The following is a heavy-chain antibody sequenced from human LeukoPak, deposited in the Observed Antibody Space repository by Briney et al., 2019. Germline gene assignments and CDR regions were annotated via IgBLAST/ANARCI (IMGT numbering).Heavy chain of an antibody. V-gene: IGHV3-48*03. Sequence: GGSLRLSCAASGFTFSSYEMNWVRQAPGKGLEWVSYISSSGSTIYYADSVKGRFTISRDNSKNTLYLQMNSLRAEDTAVYYCAKDLSNTAMVLGYWGQGTLVTVSS. CDR3: AKDLSNTAMVLGY. CDR1: GFTFSSYE. D-gene: IGHD5-18*01. CDR2: ISSSGSTI. J-gene: IGHJ4*02.